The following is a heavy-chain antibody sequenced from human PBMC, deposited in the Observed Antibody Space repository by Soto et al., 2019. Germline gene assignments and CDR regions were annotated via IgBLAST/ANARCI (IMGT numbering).Heavy chain of an antibody. V-gene: IGHV1-3*01. Sequence: VQHVQSGAEATRPGASVKVSCKVSAYSSTDYTIHWVRQAPGQRLEWMGWINAGDGNARYSQTFQGRVTITRDKSGRTDYLELTSPMSEDTAVYYFASWAGETSDWSGPYAFWGQGTLVTVSS. CDR2: INAGDGNA. CDR1: AYSSTDYT. J-gene: IGHJ4*02. CDR3: ASWAGETSDWSGPYAF. D-gene: IGHD6-19*01.